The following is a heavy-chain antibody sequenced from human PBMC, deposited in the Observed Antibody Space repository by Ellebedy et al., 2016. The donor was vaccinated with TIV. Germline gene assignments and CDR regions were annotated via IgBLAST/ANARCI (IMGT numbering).Heavy chain of an antibody. Sequence: ASVKVSCXASGYTFTDHYMHWVRQAPGQGLEWMGWINPNSGGTNYAQKFQGRVTMTRDTSISTAYMEMKWLRSDDTAVYFCARDNIRELLQSDESDAFDIWGQGTMVTVSS. CDR2: INPNSGGT. CDR1: GYTFTDHY. V-gene: IGHV1-2*02. J-gene: IGHJ3*02. CDR3: ARDNIRELLQSDESDAFDI. D-gene: IGHD1-26*01.